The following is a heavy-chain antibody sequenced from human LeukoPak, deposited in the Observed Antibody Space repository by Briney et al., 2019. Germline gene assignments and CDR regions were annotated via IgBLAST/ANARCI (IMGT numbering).Heavy chain of an antibody. CDR2: INPSGGST. CDR1: GYTFTSYD. J-gene: IGHJ6*03. Sequence: ASVKVSCKASGYTFTSYDINWVRQAPGQGLEWMGIINPSGGSTSYAQKFQGRVTMTRDMSTSTVYMELSSLRSEDTAVYYCASSSWGYYYYMDVWGKGTTVTVSS. CDR3: ASSSWGYYYYMDV. D-gene: IGHD6-6*01. V-gene: IGHV1-46*01.